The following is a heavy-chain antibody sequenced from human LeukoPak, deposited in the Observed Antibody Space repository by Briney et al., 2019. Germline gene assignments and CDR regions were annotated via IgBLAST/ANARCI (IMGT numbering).Heavy chain of an antibody. CDR1: GFTFSSYS. CDR2: ISSSSSTI. J-gene: IGHJ6*03. V-gene: IGHV3-48*01. CDR3: ARAKAARNIYYYYYYMDV. Sequence: HSGGSLRLSCAASGFTFSSYSMNWVRQAPGKGLEWVSYISSSSSTIYYADSVKGRFTISRDNAKNSLYLQMNSLGAEDTAVYYCARAKAARNIYYYYYYMDVWGKGTTVTVSS. D-gene: IGHD6-6*01.